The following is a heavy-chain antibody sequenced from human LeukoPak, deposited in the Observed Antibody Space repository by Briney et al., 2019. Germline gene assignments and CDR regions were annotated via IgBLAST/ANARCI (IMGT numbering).Heavy chain of an antibody. CDR3: ARGSRIAAVLDC. Sequence: GGSPRLSCAASGFTVSSNYMSWVRQAPGKGLEWLSVIYSGGSTYYADSVKGRFTISRDNSKNTVYLQVNSLRAEDTAVYYCARGSRIAAVLDCWGQGTLVTVSS. D-gene: IGHD6-13*01. CDR1: GFTVSSNY. V-gene: IGHV3-53*01. CDR2: IYSGGST. J-gene: IGHJ4*02.